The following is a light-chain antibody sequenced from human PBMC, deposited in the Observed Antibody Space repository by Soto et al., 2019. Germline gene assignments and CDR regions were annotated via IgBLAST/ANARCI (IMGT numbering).Light chain of an antibody. CDR1: QSVSSD. V-gene: IGKV3-15*01. Sequence: ETVMAQSPATLSVSPGERATLSCRASQSVSSDLAWYQQKPGQAPRLLIQGASTRATGVPARFSGSGSGTEFTLTISSLQSEEFAVYYCQQYKNWYTFGQGTKLEIK. CDR2: GAS. CDR3: QQYKNWYT. J-gene: IGKJ2*01.